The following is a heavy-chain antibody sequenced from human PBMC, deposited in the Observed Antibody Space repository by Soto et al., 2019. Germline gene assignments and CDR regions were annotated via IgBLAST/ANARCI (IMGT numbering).Heavy chain of an antibody. CDR2: ISAYNGNT. Sequence: ASVKVSCKASGYTFTSYGISWVRQAPGQGLEWMGWISAYNGNTNYAQKLQGRVTMTTDTSTSTAYMELRSLRSDDTAVYYCARGGPIHDYGDTSGSYYFDYWGQGTLVTVSS. D-gene: IGHD4-17*01. J-gene: IGHJ4*02. V-gene: IGHV1-18*01. CDR3: ARGGPIHDYGDTSGSYYFDY. CDR1: GYTFTSYG.